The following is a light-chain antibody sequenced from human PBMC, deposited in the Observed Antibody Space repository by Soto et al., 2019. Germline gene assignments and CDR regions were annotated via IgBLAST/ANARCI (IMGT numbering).Light chain of an antibody. CDR3: QQGNSFPCT. J-gene: IGKJ3*01. CDR2: GAS. V-gene: IGKV3-20*01. Sequence: ESVLTQSPGTLSLSPGESATLSCRASQYVSSNYLTWYQQKPGQAPRLLIYGASSRATGVPDRFSGRGSGTDFTLTISRLEPEDFATYYCQQGNSFPCTFGPGTKVDIK. CDR1: QYVSSNY.